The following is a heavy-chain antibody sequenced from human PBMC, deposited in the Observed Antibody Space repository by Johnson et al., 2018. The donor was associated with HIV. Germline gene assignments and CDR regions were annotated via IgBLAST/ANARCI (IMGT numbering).Heavy chain of an antibody. CDR3: ARVSSIAALWDAFDI. CDR1: GLTVCRNY. Sequence: VQLVESGGGLVQAGGSLRLSCEVSGLTVCRNYMNWVRKDQGKGLEWVSVIYSGGSTYYAYSVKGRFTISRDNSKNTLYLQMNSLRAEDTAVYYCARVSSIAALWDAFDIWGQGTMVTVSS. J-gene: IGHJ3*02. V-gene: IGHV3-66*01. D-gene: IGHD6-6*01. CDR2: IYSGGST.